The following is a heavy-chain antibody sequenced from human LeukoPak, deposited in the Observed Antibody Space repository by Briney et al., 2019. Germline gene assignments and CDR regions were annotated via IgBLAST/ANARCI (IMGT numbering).Heavy chain of an antibody. CDR2: INHSGST. Sequence: SETLSLTCAVYGGSFSGYYWSWIRQPPGKGLEWIGEINHSGSTNYNPSLKSRVTISVDTSKNQFSLKLSSVTAADTAVYYCARFGGIAVACGSDDYWGQGTLVTVSS. V-gene: IGHV4-34*01. CDR3: ARFGGIAVACGSDDY. D-gene: IGHD6-19*01. CDR1: GGSFSGYY. J-gene: IGHJ4*02.